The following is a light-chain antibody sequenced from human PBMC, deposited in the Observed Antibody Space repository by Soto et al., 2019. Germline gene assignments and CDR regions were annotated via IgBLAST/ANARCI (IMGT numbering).Light chain of an antibody. Sequence: DIQLTQSPSFLSASVGDRVTITCRASQGISSYLAWYQQKPGKAPKLLIYAASTLQSGVPSRFSGSGSGTEFTLTISSLQPEDFATYDCQQLNSYPRVTFGGGTKVDIK. CDR1: QGISSY. V-gene: IGKV1-9*01. CDR2: AAS. CDR3: QQLNSYPRVT. J-gene: IGKJ4*01.